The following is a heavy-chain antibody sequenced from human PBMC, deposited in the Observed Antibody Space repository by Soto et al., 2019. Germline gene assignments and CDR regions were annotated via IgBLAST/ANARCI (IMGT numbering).Heavy chain of an antibody. Sequence: GGSLRLSCAASGFKFSNYAMSWVRQAPGKGLEWVSLISATGGGTYYADSVKGRFTISGDNSHNTLYLQVHSLTAEDTAVYYCAKDRRAGGNSAFYFDFWGQGAQVTVSS. V-gene: IGHV3-23*01. D-gene: IGHD3-16*01. CDR2: ISATGGGT. CDR1: GFKFSNYA. J-gene: IGHJ4*02. CDR3: AKDRRAGGNSAFYFDF.